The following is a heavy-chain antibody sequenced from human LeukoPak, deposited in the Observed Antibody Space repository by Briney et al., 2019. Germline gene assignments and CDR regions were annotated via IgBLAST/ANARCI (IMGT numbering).Heavy chain of an antibody. J-gene: IGHJ4*02. V-gene: IGHV4-34*01. CDR2: INHSGST. CDR1: GGSSSGYY. Sequence: SETLSLTCAVYGGSSSGYYWSWIRQPPGKGLEWIGEINHSGSTNYNPSLKSRVTISVDTSKNQFSLKLSSVTAADTAVYYCARTLSRPPDIVVVPAAREHHFDYWGQGTLVTVSS. D-gene: IGHD2-2*01. CDR3: ARTLSRPPDIVVVPAAREHHFDY.